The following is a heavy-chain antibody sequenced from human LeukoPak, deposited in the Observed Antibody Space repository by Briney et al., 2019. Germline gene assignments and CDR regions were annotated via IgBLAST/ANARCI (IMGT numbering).Heavy chain of an antibody. D-gene: IGHD4-17*01. CDR3: ARWNTVTTFFDY. J-gene: IGHJ4*02. CDR2: IIPIFGTA. Sequence: SVKVSCKASGGTFSSYAISWVRQAPGHGLEWMGRIIPIFGTANYAQKFQGRVTITTDESTSTAYMELSSLRSEDTAVYYCARWNTVTTFFDYWGQGTLVTVSS. V-gene: IGHV1-69*05. CDR1: GGTFSSYA.